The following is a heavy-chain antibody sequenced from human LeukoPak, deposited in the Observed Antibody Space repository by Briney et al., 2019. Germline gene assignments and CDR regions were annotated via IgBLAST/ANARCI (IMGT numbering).Heavy chain of an antibody. CDR3: AGPPGSSWSRGGWFGP. Sequence: ASVKVSCKASGYTFTSYGISGVRQAPGQGLEWMGWISAYNGNTNYAQKLQGRVTMTTDTSTSTAYMELRSLTSDDATVYYGAGPPGSSWSRGGWFGPWGQGNLVTVSS. CDR1: GYTFTSYG. V-gene: IGHV1-18*01. D-gene: IGHD6-13*01. CDR2: ISAYNGNT. J-gene: IGHJ5*02.